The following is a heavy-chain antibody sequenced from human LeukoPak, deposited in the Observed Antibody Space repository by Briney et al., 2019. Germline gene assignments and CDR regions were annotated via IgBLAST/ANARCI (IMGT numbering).Heavy chain of an antibody. CDR3: ARDGNSDYYYYGMDV. Sequence: SVKVSCTASGGTFSSYAISWVRQAPGQGLEWMGGIIPIFGTANYAQKFQGRVTITADESTSTAYMELSSLRSEDTAVYYCARDGNSDYYYYGMDVWGQGTTVTVSS. CDR2: IIPIFGTA. J-gene: IGHJ6*02. CDR1: GGTFSSYA. D-gene: IGHD4-23*01. V-gene: IGHV1-69*13.